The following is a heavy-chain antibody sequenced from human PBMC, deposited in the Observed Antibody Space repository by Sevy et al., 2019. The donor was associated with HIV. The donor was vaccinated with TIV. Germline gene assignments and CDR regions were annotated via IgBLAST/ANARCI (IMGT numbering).Heavy chain of an antibody. Sequence: GGSLRLSCAASGFTFSSYGMHWVRQAPGKGLEWVAFIWYDGSKKYYADSVKGRFTISRDNSKNTLYLQMNSLRAEETAVYYAARQGSDGYNLPIDYWGQGTLVTVSS. CDR3: ARQGSDGYNLPIDY. J-gene: IGHJ4*02. CDR1: GFTFSSYG. D-gene: IGHD5-12*01. V-gene: IGHV3-33*01. CDR2: IWYDGSKK.